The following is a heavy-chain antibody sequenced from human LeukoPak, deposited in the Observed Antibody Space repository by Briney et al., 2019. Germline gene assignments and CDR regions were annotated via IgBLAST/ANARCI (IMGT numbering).Heavy chain of an antibody. D-gene: IGHD3-22*01. Sequence: GGSLRLSCAASRFTFSTYDMNWVRQAPGKGLEWVSSISSSSSYIYYADSVKGRFTISRDNAKNSLYLQMNSLRAEDTAVYYCARDRDYYYDSSGYPDLPYFDYWGQGTLVTVSS. CDR3: ARDRDYYYDSSGYPDLPYFDY. V-gene: IGHV3-21*01. CDR1: RFTFSTYD. CDR2: ISSSSSYI. J-gene: IGHJ4*02.